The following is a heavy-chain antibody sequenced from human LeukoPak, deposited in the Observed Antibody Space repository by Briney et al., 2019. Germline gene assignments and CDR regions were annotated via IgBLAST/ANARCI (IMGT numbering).Heavy chain of an antibody. CDR1: GYTFTSYD. V-gene: IGHV1-8*01. CDR2: MNPNSGNT. CDR3: ARGLHDPRYGDYENY. D-gene: IGHD4-17*01. Sequence: ASVKVSCKASGYTFTSYDINWVRQATGQGFEWMGWMNPNSGNTGYAQKFQGRVTMTRNTSISTAYMELSSLRSEDTAVYYCARGLHDPRYGDYENYWGQGTLVTVSS. J-gene: IGHJ4*02.